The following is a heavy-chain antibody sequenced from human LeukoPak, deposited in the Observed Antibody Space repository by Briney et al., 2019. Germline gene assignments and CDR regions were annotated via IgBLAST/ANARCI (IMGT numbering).Heavy chain of an antibody. Sequence: ASETLSLTCTVSGGSIGSYYWTWIRQPPGKGLEWIGYIYHSGSTYYNPSLKSRVTISVDRSKNQFSLKLSSVTAADTAVYYCARSSYCSSTNCYKRFDYWGQGTLVTVSS. CDR3: ARSSYCSSTNCYKRFDY. J-gene: IGHJ4*02. CDR2: IYHSGST. D-gene: IGHD2-2*02. CDR1: GGSIGSYY. V-gene: IGHV4-59*04.